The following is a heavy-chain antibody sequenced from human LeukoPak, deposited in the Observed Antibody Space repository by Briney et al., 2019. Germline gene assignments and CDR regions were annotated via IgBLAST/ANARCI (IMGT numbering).Heavy chain of an antibody. CDR2: IIPIFGTA. V-gene: IGHV1-69*06. CDR1: GGTFSSYA. J-gene: IGHJ4*02. CDR3: ARETPYSRLSFDY. D-gene: IGHD2-21*01. Sequence: GASVKVSCKASGGTFSSYAISWVRQAPGQGLEWMGGIIPIFGTANYAQKFQGRVTITADKSTSTAYMELSSLRSEDTAVYYCARETPYSRLSFDYWGQGTLVTVSS.